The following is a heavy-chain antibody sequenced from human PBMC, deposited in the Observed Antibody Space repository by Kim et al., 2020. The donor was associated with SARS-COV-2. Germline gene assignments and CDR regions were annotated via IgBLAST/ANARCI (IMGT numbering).Heavy chain of an antibody. CDR2: ISGSGIST. J-gene: IGHJ4*02. Sequence: GGSLRLSCAASGFTFSSYAMSWVRQAPGKGLEWVSTISGSGISTYYADSVKGRFTISRDNSKNTLYLQMNSLRAEDTAIYYCAKHPLQTLVRGRTPSAKDPHYFDYWGRGALVTVSS. CDR3: AKHPLQTLVRGRTPSAKDPHYFDY. D-gene: IGHD6-25*01. CDR1: GFTFSSYA. V-gene: IGHV3-23*01.